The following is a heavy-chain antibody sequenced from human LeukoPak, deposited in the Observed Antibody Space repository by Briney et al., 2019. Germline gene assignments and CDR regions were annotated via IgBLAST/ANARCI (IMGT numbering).Heavy chain of an antibody. CDR3: AELGITMIGGV. D-gene: IGHD3-10*02. CDR1: GFTFSSYN. J-gene: IGHJ6*04. Sequence: GGSLRLSCAASGFTFSSYNMNWVRQAPGKGLEWVSSITSGSSYRFYADSVKGRFTISRDNAKNSLYLQMNSLRAEDTAVYYCAELGITMIGGVWGKGTTVTISS. CDR2: ITSGSSYR. V-gene: IGHV3-21*01.